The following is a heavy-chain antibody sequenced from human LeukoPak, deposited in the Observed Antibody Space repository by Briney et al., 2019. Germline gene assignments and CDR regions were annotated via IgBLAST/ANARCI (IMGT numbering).Heavy chain of an antibody. CDR3: GRAATYGGDTFLDY. Sequence: PGGSLRLSCAASGFTFSTCWMIWVRQAPEKGLEWVANIKQDGRETYYVQSVRGRFSISRDNAKNSVYLQMNSQRDEDTAVYYCGRAATYGGDTFLDYWGQGILVTVSS. D-gene: IGHD4-17*01. V-gene: IGHV3-7*01. CDR1: GFTFSTCW. CDR2: IKQDGRET. J-gene: IGHJ4*02.